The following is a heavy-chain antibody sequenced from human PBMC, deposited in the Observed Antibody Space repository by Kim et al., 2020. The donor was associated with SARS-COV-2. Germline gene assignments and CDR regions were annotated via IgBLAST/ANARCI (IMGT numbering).Heavy chain of an antibody. V-gene: IGHV3-64D*06. CDR1: GFTFSSYA. CDR3: VNGLLLVRVYSSTYPESLKTGYYYYYGMDV. D-gene: IGHD6-13*01. J-gene: IGHJ6*02. CDR2: ISSNGGGT. Sequence: GGSLRLSCSASGFTFSSYAMHWVRQAPGKGLEYVSAISSNGGGTSYADSVKGRFTISRANSKNTLYLQMSSLRAEDTAVYYCVNGLLLVRVYSSTYPESLKTGYYYYYGMDVWGQGTTVTVSS.